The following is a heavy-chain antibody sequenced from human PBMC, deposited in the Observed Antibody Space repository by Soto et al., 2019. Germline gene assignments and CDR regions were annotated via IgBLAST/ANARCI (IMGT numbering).Heavy chain of an antibody. CDR1: GFSLSTSGVG. CDR2: IYWDNGK. CDR3: AHVSAQSYYAMDA. D-gene: IGHD3-10*01. J-gene: IGHJ6*02. V-gene: IGHV2-5*02. Sequence: QITLKESGPALVKPTQTLTLTCSFSGFSLSTSGVGVAWIRQSPGKALQWLTVIYWDNGKRYSTSLESRLTLTKSTSKNQVVLTMTNIDLEDTGTYFCAHVSAQSYYAMDAWGQGTTVTVSS.